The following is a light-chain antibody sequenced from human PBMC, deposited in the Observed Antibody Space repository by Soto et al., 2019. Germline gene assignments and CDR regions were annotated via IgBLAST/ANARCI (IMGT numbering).Light chain of an antibody. CDR1: QSVGNN. CDR2: ATS. J-gene: IGKJ4*01. Sequence: EIVVTQSPATLSVSPGERATLSCRASQSVGNNFAWYQQKPGQAPRLLIFATSTRATGVPARFSGSGSGTEFTLTISRLQSEDFAGYYCQQYGDWPLTFGGGAKVEIE. CDR3: QQYGDWPLT. V-gene: IGKV3-15*01.